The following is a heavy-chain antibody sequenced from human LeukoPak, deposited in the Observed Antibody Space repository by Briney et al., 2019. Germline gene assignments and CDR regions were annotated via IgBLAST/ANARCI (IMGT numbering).Heavy chain of an antibody. Sequence: PGGSLRLSCAASGFTFDDYAMHWVRQAPGKGLEWVSLISGDGGSTYYADSVKGRFTISRDNSKNSLYLQMNSLRTEDTALYYCAKAIHSSSWYPFFTDYYGMDVWGQGTTVTVSS. CDR2: ISGDGGST. CDR1: GFTFDDYA. CDR3: AKAIHSSSWYPFFTDYYGMDV. V-gene: IGHV3-43*02. D-gene: IGHD6-13*01. J-gene: IGHJ6*02.